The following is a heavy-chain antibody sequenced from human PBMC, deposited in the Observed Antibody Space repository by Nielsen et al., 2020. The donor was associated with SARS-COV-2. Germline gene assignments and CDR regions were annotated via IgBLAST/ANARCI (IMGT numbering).Heavy chain of an antibody. Sequence: GESLKISCAASGFTFSGYAMSWVRQAPGKGLEWVSAISGSGGSTYYADSVKGRFTISRDNSKNTLYLQMNSLRAEDTAVYYCAKGGDSTSCYQGCYYGMDVWGQGTTVTVSS. J-gene: IGHJ6*02. D-gene: IGHD2-2*01. CDR3: AKGGDSTSCYQGCYYGMDV. CDR1: GFTFSGYA. V-gene: IGHV3-23*01. CDR2: ISGSGGST.